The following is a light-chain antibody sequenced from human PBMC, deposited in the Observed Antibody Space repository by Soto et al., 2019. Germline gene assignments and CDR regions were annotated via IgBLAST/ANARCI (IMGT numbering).Light chain of an antibody. J-gene: IGLJ1*01. CDR1: SRDIGSYNY. CDR2: EVN. CDR3: SSYGGRGNSNYV. Sequence: QSALTQPPSASGSPGQSVTISCTGTSRDIGSYNYVSWYQQHPGKAPKLIISEVNKRPSGVPDRFSGSKSGNTASLTVSGLQAEDEADYHCSSYGGRGNSNYVFGTGTKVTVL. V-gene: IGLV2-8*01.